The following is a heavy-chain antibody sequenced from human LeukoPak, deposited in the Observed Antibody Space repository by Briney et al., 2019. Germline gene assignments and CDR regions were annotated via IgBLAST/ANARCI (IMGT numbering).Heavy chain of an antibody. V-gene: IGHV1-69*05. CDR2: IIPIFGTA. CDR3: ARGRQQLVFFQH. Sequence: GASVKVSCKASGGTFSSYAISWVRQAPGQGLEWMGGIIPIFGTANYAQKFHGRVTITTDESTSTAYMELSSLRSEDTAVYYCARGRQQLVFFQHWRQGTLVTVSS. D-gene: IGHD6-13*01. CDR1: GGTFSSYA. J-gene: IGHJ1*01.